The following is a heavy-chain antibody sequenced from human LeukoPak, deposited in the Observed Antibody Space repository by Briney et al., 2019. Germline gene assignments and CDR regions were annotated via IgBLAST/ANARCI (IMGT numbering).Heavy chain of an antibody. CDR2: VYPGDSDT. D-gene: IGHD4-17*01. J-gene: IGHJ4*02. V-gene: IGHV5-51*01. Sequence: GEFLKISCKGSGYSFTNYWIGWVRQMPGKGLEWMGIVYPGDSDTRYSPSFQGQVTISADKSISTAYLQWSSLKASGTAMYYCARQGGDYGDYEGYWGQGTLVTVSS. CDR3: ARQGGDYGDYEGY. CDR1: GYSFTNYW.